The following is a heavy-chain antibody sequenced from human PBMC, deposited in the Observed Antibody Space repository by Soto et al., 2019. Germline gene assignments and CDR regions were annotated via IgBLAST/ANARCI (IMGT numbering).Heavy chain of an antibody. J-gene: IGHJ6*03. Sequence: GGSLRLSCAASGFTFSSYSMNWVRQAPGKGLEWVSSISSSSSYIYYADSVKGRFTISRDNAKNSLYLQMNSLRAEDTAVYYCAKAWFSYYYYYMDVWGKGTTVTVSS. V-gene: IGHV3-21*04. D-gene: IGHD3-10*01. CDR1: GFTFSSYS. CDR2: ISSSSSYI. CDR3: AKAWFSYYYYYMDV.